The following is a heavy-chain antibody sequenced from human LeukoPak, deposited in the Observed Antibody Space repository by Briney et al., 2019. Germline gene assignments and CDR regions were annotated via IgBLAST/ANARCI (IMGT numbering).Heavy chain of an antibody. J-gene: IGHJ2*01. D-gene: IGHD6-19*01. V-gene: IGHV3-33*06. Sequence: GGSLRLSCAASGFTFSSYGMHWVRQAPGKGLEWVAVIWYDGSNKYYADSVKGRFTISRDNSKNTLYLQMNSLRTEDTAVYYCAKIGVIGNWYFDIWGRGTLVTVSS. CDR3: AKIGVIGNWYFDI. CDR1: GFTFSSYG. CDR2: IWYDGSNK.